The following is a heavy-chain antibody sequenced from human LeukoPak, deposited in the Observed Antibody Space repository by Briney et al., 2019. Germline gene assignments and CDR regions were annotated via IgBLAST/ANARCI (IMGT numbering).Heavy chain of an antibody. V-gene: IGHV4-30-2*01. J-gene: IGHJ4*02. D-gene: IGHD6-13*01. Sequence: SETLSLTCTVSGGSISSGGYYWSWIRQPPGKGLEWIGYIYHSGSTYYNPSLKSRVTISVDRSKNQFSLKLSSVTAADTAVYYCARVSGSTIAAADRGFDYWGQGTLVTVSS. CDR1: GGSISSGGYY. CDR3: ARVSGSTIAAADRGFDY. CDR2: IYHSGST.